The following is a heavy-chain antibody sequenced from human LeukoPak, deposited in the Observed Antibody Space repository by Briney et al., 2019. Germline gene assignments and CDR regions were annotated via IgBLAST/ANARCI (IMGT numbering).Heavy chain of an antibody. J-gene: IGHJ6*02. V-gene: IGHV3-48*04. CDR1: GFTFSSYS. Sequence: GGSLRLSCAASGFTFSSYSMNWVRQAPGKGLEWVSYTSSSSSTIYYADSVKGRFTISRDNAKNSLYLQMNSLRAEDTAVYYCARDRVQVSSDYRTGMGVWGQWTTVTVSS. CDR2: TSSSSSTI. CDR3: ARDRVQVSSDYRTGMGV. D-gene: IGHD3-22*01.